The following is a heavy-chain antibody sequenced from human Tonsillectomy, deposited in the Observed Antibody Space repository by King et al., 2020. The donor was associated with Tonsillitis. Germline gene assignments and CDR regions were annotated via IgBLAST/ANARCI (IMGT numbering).Heavy chain of an antibody. J-gene: IGHJ4*02. V-gene: IGHV3-30-3*01. Sequence: VQLVESGGGVVQPGRSLRLSCTASGFTFSHYAIHWVRQAPGKGLEWVALISYDETKRNYADSVKGRFTISRDNSQNTVYLQITSLRAEDAAVYYCARGDYSHNSYFDHWGQGTLVTVSS. CDR3: ARGDYSHNSYFDH. CDR1: GFTFSHYA. D-gene: IGHD4-11*01. CDR2: ISYDETKR.